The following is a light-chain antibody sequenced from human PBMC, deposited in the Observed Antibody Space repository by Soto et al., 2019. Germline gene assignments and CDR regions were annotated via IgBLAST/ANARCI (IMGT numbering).Light chain of an antibody. V-gene: IGLV6-57*04. Sequence: NFMLTQPHSVSESPGKTVTISCTRSSGSIVSNYVQWYQQRPGSAPPTVIYEDKQRPSGVPDRFSGSTDGSSNSASLTISGLQAEDEADYCSQSYDSSTVVFGGGTKLTVL. CDR2: EDK. CDR3: QSYDSSTVV. CDR1: SGSIVSNY. J-gene: IGLJ2*01.